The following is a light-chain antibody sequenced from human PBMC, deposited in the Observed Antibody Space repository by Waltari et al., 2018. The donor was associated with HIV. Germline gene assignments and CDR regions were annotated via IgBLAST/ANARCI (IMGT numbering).Light chain of an antibody. CDR2: GAY. CDR3: QQYNNWGT. CDR1: QIVSSN. V-gene: IGKV3-15*01. Sequence: EIVMTQSPATLSVSPGERAPVSGRASQIVSSNLAWYQQKPGQPPRLLIYGAYTRATGIPGRFSGSGSGTEFTLTISSLQSEDFAVYYCQQYNNWGTFGQGTKVEIK. J-gene: IGKJ1*01.